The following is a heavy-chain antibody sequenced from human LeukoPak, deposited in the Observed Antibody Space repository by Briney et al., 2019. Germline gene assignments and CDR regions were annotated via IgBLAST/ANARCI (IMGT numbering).Heavy chain of an antibody. J-gene: IGHJ4*02. CDR3: TRFDYYDSSGYDY. CDR2: IRGKAYGGTT. CDR1: GFTFGDYA. D-gene: IGHD3-22*01. V-gene: IGHV3-49*03. Sequence: GGSLRLSCTASGFTFGDYAMSWFRQAPGKGLEWVGFIRGKAYGGTTEYAASVKGRFTISRDDSKSIAYLQMNSLKTEDTAVYYCTRFDYYDSSGYDYWGQGTLVTVSS.